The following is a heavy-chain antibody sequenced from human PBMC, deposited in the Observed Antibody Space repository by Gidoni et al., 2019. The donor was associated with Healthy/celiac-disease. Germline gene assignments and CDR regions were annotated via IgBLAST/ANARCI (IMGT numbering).Heavy chain of an antibody. J-gene: IGHJ4*02. D-gene: IGHD3-10*01. CDR1: GFTFRSYW. V-gene: IGHV3-74*01. CDR2: IKSDGSST. CDR3: AREEVEAGSYFLFDY. Sequence: EVQLVESVGGLVQPGGSLRLSCAASGFTFRSYWMHWVRQAPGKGLVWVTRIKSDGSSTSYADSVKGRFTISRDNAKNTLYLQMNSLRAEDTAAYYCAREEVEAGSYFLFDYWGQGTLVTVSS.